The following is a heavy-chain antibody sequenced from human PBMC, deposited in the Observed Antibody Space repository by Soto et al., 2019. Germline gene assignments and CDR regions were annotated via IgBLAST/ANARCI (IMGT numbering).Heavy chain of an antibody. V-gene: IGHV3-21*01. CDR2: ISSSSSYI. D-gene: IGHD6-19*01. CDR1: GFTFSSYS. Sequence: GGSLRLSCAASGFTFSSYSMNWVRQAPGKGLEWVSSISSSSSYIYYADSVKGRFTISRDNAKNSLYLQMNSLRAEDTAVYYCARRGSSGWNLDYWGQGTLVTVSS. CDR3: ARRGSSGWNLDY. J-gene: IGHJ4*02.